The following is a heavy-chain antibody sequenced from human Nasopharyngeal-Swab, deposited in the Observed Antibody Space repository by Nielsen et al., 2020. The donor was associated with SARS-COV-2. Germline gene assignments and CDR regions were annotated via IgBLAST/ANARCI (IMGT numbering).Heavy chain of an antibody. CDR3: AGGVGAYGSGPLFDY. D-gene: IGHD3-10*01. CDR2: ISSSSSYI. CDR1: GFTFSSYS. J-gene: IGHJ4*02. Sequence: GGSLRLSCAASGFTFSSYSMNWVRQAPGKGLEWVSSISSSSSYIYYADSVKGRFTISRDNAKNSLYLQMNSLRAEDTAVYYCAGGVGAYGSGPLFDYWGQGTLVTVSS. V-gene: IGHV3-21*01.